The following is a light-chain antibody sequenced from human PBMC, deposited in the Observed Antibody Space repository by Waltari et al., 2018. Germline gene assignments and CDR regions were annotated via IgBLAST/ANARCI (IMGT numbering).Light chain of an antibody. CDR2: EDN. J-gene: IGLJ3*02. CDR3: QSYDSSNWV. V-gene: IGLV6-57*03. Sequence: NFMLTQPHSVSESPGKTVIISCTRSSGSIASNYVQWYQQRPGSAPTTVIYEDNQRPSGVPDRFSGSIDSSSNSASLTISGLKTEDEADYYCQSYDSSNWVFGGGTKLTVL. CDR1: SGSIASNY.